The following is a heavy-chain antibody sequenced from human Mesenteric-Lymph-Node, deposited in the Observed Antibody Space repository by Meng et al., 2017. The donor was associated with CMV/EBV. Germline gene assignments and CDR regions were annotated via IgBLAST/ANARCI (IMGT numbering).Heavy chain of an antibody. CDR3: ARQLGGSYQDYYYGMDV. CDR2: INPSGGST. D-gene: IGHD1-26*01. V-gene: IGHV1-46*01. J-gene: IGHJ6*02. Sequence: ASVKVSCKASGYTFTSYYMHWVRQAPGQGLEWMGTINPSGGSTTYAQKFQGRVTMTRDTSKNQFSLKLSSVTAADTAVYYCARQLGGSYQDYYYGMDVWGQGTTVTVSS. CDR1: GYTFTSYY.